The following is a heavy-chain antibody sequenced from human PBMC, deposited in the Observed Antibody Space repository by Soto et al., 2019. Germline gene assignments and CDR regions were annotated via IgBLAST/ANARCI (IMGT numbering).Heavy chain of an antibody. V-gene: IGHV1-3*01. D-gene: IGHD2-15*01. CDR2: INAGNGNT. J-gene: IGHJ6*02. CDR1: GYTFTSYA. CDR3: AKSPNPGSATPSYYGMDV. Sequence: ASVKVSCKASGYTFTSYAMNWVRQAPGQRLEWMGWINAGNGNTKYSQKFQGRLTITADKSTNTAYMELRSLRSEDTAVYYCAKSPNPGSATPSYYGMDVWGLGTTVTAP.